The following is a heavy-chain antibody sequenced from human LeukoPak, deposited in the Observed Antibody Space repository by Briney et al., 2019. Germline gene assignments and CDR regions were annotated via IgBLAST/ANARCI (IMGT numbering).Heavy chain of an antibody. CDR1: GFTFSSYA. J-gene: IGHJ4*01. V-gene: IGHV3-23*01. CDR3: AKRSDYGGNSNYFDY. Sequence: GGSLRLSCAASGFTFSSYALSWVRQAPGKGLEWVSAISDSGGRTYYADSVKGRFTISRDNSMNTLYLQMNSLGADDAAVYYCAKRSDYGGNSNYFDYWGHGTLVTVSS. CDR2: ISDSGGRT. D-gene: IGHD4-23*01.